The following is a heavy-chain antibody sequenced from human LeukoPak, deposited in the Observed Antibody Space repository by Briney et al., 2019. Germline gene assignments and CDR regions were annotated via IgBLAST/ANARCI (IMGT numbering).Heavy chain of an antibody. V-gene: IGHV4-59*08. J-gene: IGHJ5*02. CDR2: IYYSGST. CDR3: AGKIERQLGRGEFDP. Sequence: SETLSLTCTVSGGSISSYYWSWIRQPPGKGLEWIGYIYYSGSTNYNPSLKSRVTISVDTSKNQFSLKLSSVTAADTAVYYCAGKIERQLGRGEFDPWGQGTLVTVSS. D-gene: IGHD6-13*01. CDR1: GGSISSYY.